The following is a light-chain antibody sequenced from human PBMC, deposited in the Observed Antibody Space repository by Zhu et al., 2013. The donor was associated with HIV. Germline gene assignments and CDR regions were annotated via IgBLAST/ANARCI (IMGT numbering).Light chain of an antibody. Sequence: EIVMTQSPGTLSLSPGERATLSCRASQSVSSSYLAWYQQKPGQAPRLLIYSASSRATGIPDRFSGSGSGTDFTLTISGLQPEDFATYYCQQLNAYPLTFGPGTKV. CDR2: SAS. V-gene: IGKV3-20*01. CDR3: QQLNAYPLT. J-gene: IGKJ3*01. CDR1: QSVSSSY.